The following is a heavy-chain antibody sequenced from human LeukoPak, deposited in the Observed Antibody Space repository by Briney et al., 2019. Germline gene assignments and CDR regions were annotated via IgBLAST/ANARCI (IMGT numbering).Heavy chain of an antibody. V-gene: IGHV3-23*01. D-gene: IGHD6-19*01. CDR2: ISGSGGST. J-gene: IGHJ4*02. CDR1: GFTFSSYA. Sequence: GGSLRLSCAASGFTFSSYAMSSVRQAPGKGLGWGSAISGSGGSTYYADSVKGRSTLSKDNSNSTLYLQMNSLRGEDTAVYYCAKGELAVAGIAYWGQGTLVTVPS. CDR3: AKGELAVAGIAY.